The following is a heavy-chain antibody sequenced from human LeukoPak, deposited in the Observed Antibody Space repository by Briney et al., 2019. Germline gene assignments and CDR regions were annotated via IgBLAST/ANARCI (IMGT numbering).Heavy chain of an antibody. CDR3: AKDRDTAIPQPYYGSGSPRGAFDI. V-gene: IGHV3-23*01. CDR1: GFTFSSYA. Sequence: GGSLRLSCAASGFTFSSYAMSWVRQAPGKGLEWVSAISGSGGSTYYADSVKGRFTISRDNSKNTLYLQMNSLRAEDTAVYYCAKDRDTAIPQPYYGSGSPRGAFDIWGQGTMVTVSS. J-gene: IGHJ3*02. D-gene: IGHD3-10*01. CDR2: ISGSGGST.